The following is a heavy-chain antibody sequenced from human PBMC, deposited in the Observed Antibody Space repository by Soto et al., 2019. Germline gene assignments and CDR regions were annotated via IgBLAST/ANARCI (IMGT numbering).Heavy chain of an antibody. D-gene: IGHD3-22*01. V-gene: IGHV3-23*01. CDR2: ISASGTQT. CDR3: AKGGGGGYFAYHYIDF. J-gene: IGHJ6*03. CDR1: GFSFYTYA. Sequence: EVQLLDSGGGLGQSGGSLRLSCAASGFSFYTYAMTLVRQAPWKGLEWVSGISASGTQTYYANSVKSRFTISKDNSTNTVYLQMNSLRVENTAVYYCAKGGGGGYFAYHYIDFWGIGTTVTVSS.